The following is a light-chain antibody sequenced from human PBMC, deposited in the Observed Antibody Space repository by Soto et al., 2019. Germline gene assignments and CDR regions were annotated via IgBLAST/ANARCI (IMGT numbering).Light chain of an antibody. Sequence: QSALTQPPSASGSPGQSVTISCTGTKNDIGVYDFVSWYQHHPGKAPRLIIYEVVQRPSGVPDRFSGSKSGNTASLTISGLQAEDEADYYCCSYAGSTTFVIFGGGTKVTVL. CDR2: EVV. J-gene: IGLJ2*01. V-gene: IGLV2-8*01. CDR3: CSYAGSTTFVI. CDR1: KNDIGVYDF.